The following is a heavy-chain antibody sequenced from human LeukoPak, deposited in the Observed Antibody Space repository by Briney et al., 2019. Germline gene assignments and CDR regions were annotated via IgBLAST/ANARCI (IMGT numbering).Heavy chain of an antibody. Sequence: SETLSLTCTVSGGSISSSSYYWGWIRQPPGKGLEWIGSIYYSGSTYYNPSLKSRVTISVDTSKNQFSLKLSSVTAADTAVYYCARVRQDDFWSGTRHYNYGMDVWGQGTTVTVSS. J-gene: IGHJ6*02. D-gene: IGHD3-3*01. CDR1: GGSISSSSYY. CDR2: IYYSGST. CDR3: ARVRQDDFWSGTRHYNYGMDV. V-gene: IGHV4-39*01.